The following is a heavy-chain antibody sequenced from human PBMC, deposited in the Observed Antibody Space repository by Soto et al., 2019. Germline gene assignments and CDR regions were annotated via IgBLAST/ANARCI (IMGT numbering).Heavy chain of an antibody. CDR3: TTEWGIATDLYYYYIDV. CDR2: IKSKTDGGTT. Sequence: GGSLRLSCAASGFTFSNAWMSWVRQAPGKGLEWVGRIKSKTDGGTTDYAAPVKGRFTISRDDSKNTLYLQMNSLKTEDTAVYYCTTEWGIATDLYYYYIDVWGKGTTVTVSS. D-gene: IGHD6-13*01. CDR1: GFTFSNAW. V-gene: IGHV3-15*01. J-gene: IGHJ6*03.